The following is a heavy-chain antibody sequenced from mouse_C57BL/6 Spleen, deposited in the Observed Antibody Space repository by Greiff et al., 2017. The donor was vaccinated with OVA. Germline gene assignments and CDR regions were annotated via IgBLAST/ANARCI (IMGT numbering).Heavy chain of an antibody. J-gene: IGHJ2*01. Sequence: QVQLKQPGAELVKPGASVKLSCKASGYTFTSYWMHWVKQRPGQGLEWIGMIHPNSGSTNYNEKFKSKATLTVDKSSSTAYMQLSSLTSEDSAVYYCARRRDGYDVSYYFDYWGQGTTLTVSS. CDR2: IHPNSGST. V-gene: IGHV1-64*01. CDR3: ARRRDGYDVSYYFDY. D-gene: IGHD2-2*01. CDR1: GYTFTSYW.